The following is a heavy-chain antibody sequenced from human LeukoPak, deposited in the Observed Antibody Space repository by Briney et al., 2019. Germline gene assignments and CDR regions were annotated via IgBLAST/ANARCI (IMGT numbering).Heavy chain of an antibody. CDR1: GFSVSSTY. V-gene: IGHV3-66*01. CDR3: ARDEVSGSYPVYFDF. CDR2: VYSGGRT. J-gene: IGHJ4*02. D-gene: IGHD1-26*01. Sequence: PGGSLRLSCAASGFSVSSTYMSWVRQAPGKGLEWVSVVYSGGRTYYADSVKGRFTISRDNSKNTVHLQMNSLRAEDTAVYYCARDEVSGSYPVYFDFWGQGTLVTVSS.